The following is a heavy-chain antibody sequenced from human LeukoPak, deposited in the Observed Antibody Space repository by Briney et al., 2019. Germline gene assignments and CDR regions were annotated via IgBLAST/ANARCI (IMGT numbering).Heavy chain of an antibody. CDR1: GFTFSSYS. CDR2: ISSSSSYI. J-gene: IGHJ4*02. Sequence: GGSLRLSCAASGFTFSSYSMNWVRQAPGKGLECVSSISSSSSYIYYADSVKGRFTISRDNAKNSLYLQMNSLRAEDTAVYYCARGGRLLWFGESIDYWGQGTLVTVSS. V-gene: IGHV3-21*01. D-gene: IGHD3-10*01. CDR3: ARGGRLLWFGESIDY.